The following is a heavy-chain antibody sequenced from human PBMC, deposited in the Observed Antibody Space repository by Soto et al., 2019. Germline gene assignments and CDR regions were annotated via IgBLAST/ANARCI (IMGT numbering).Heavy chain of an antibody. CDR3: ARDEEVGCRGSSCYSR. J-gene: IGHJ4*02. D-gene: IGHD2-15*01. Sequence: QVQLQESGPGLVKPSETLSLTCTVSGGSISSYYWCWIRQSPGQGLEWIGYIYSSGRTTYNPSLTSRVTISVDTCKNQFSLKLSSVTAADTAVYYCARDEEVGCRGSSCYSRWGQGTLVTVSS. CDR2: IYSSGRT. V-gene: IGHV4-59*01. CDR1: GGSISSYY.